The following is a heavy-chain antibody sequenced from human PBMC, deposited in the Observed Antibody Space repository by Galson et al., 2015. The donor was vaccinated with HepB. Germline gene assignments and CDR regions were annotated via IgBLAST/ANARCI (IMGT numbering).Heavy chain of an antibody. CDR3: SRHRLGYYGMDV. J-gene: IGHJ6*02. CDR2: ISSTGGSV. CDR1: GFTFSSYS. V-gene: IGHV3-48*02. D-gene: IGHD7-27*01. Sequence: SLRLSCAASGFTFSSYSMNWVRQAPGKGLEWISYISSTGGSVYYADSVKGRFTISRDSANYSLYLQSNILGDDDTAVYYCSRHRLGYYGMDVWGQGTTVTVSS.